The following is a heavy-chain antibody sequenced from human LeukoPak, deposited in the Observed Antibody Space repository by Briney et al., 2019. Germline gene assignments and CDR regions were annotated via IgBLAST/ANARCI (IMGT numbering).Heavy chain of an antibody. D-gene: IGHD5-12*01. V-gene: IGHV3-66*02. Sequence: GGSLRLSCAASGFTVSSNYMSWVRQAPGKGLEWVSVIYSGGSTYYADSVKGRFTISRDNSKNTLYLQMNSLRAEDTAVYYCARAVRGYRGGFDPWGQGTLVTVSS. CDR3: ARAVRGYRGGFDP. J-gene: IGHJ5*02. CDR1: GFTVSSNY. CDR2: IYSGGST.